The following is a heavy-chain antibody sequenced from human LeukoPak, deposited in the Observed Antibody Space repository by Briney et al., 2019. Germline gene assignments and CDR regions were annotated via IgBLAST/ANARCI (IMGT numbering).Heavy chain of an antibody. CDR2: ISGSGGST. D-gene: IGHD2-2*01. J-gene: IGHJ4*02. V-gene: IGHV3-23*01. CDR3: AKDTPRYCSSTSCYVANPPY. CDR1: GFTFSSYA. Sequence: GGSLRLSCAASGFTFSSYAMSWVRQAPGKGPEWVSAISGSGGSTYYADSVKGRFTISRDNSKNTLYLQMNSLRAEDTAVYYCAKDTPRYCSSTSCYVANPPYWGQGTLVTVSS.